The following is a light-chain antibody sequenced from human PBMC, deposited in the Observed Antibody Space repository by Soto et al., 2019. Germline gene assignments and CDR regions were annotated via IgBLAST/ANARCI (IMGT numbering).Light chain of an antibody. V-gene: IGLV1-44*01. CDR2: SNN. Sequence: QPVLTQPPSASGTPGQRVTISCSGSSSNIGSHTVNWYQQLPGTAPKLLIYSNNQRPSGVPDRFSGSKSGTSASLAISGLQSEDEADYYCAAWDGSLNGVVFGGGTKVTVL. CDR3: AAWDGSLNGVV. J-gene: IGLJ2*01. CDR1: SSNIGSHT.